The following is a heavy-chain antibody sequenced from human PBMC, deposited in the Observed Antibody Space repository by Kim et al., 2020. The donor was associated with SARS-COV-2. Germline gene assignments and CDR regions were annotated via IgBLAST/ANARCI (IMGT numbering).Heavy chain of an antibody. J-gene: IGHJ4*02. V-gene: IGHV3-30*18. D-gene: IGHD5-12*01. CDR3: AKDLFGFGSSSVEMATIED. CDR2: ISYDGSNK. Sequence: GGSLRLSCAASGFTFSSYGMHWVRQAPGKGLEWVAVISYDGSNKYYADSVKGRFTISRDNSKNTLYLQMNSLRAEDTAVYYCAKDLFGFGSSSVEMATIEDWGQGTLVTVSS. CDR1: GFTFSSYG.